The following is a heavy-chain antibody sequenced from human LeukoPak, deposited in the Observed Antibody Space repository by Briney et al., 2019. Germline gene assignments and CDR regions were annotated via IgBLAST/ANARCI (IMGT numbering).Heavy chain of an antibody. CDR3: ARLRQLDIDY. D-gene: IGHD6-6*01. CDR2: IFPSGST. CDR1: GGSISNYY. Sequence: PLETLSLTCTVSGGSISNYYWSWIRQPAGKGPEWIGRIFPSGSTNYNPSLKSRVTISVDKSNNQFSLKLTSVTAADTAVYYCARLRQLDIDYWGQGTLVSVSS. J-gene: IGHJ4*02. V-gene: IGHV4-4*07.